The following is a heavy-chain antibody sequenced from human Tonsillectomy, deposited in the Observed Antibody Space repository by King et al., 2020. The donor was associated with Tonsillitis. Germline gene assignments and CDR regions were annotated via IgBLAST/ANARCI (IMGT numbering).Heavy chain of an antibody. CDR3: ARGWVLGDFDY. CDR2: IYSGGST. V-gene: IGHV3-66*01. J-gene: IGHJ4*02. Sequence: QLVQSGGGLVQPGGSLRLSCAASGFTVSSNYMNWVRQAPGKGLEWVSVIYSGGSTYYAASVKGRFTIPRDNSKNTLYRQMNSLRAEDTAVYYCARGWVLGDFDYWGQGTLVTVSS. CDR1: GFTVSSNY. D-gene: IGHD3-16*01.